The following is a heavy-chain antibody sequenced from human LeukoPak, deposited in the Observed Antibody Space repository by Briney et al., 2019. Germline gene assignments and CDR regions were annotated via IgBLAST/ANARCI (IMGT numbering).Heavy chain of an antibody. CDR2: IYHSGST. V-gene: IGHV4-38-2*02. CDR1: GYSISYGYY. D-gene: IGHD6-19*01. Sequence: SETLSLTCTVSGYSISYGYYWGWIRQPPGKGLEWIGSIYHSGSTNYNPSLKSRVTISVDTSKNQFSLKLSSVTAADTAVYYCARGPLRGSGWYRVWSGYYMDVWGKGTTVTVSS. CDR3: ARGPLRGSGWYRVWSGYYMDV. J-gene: IGHJ6*03.